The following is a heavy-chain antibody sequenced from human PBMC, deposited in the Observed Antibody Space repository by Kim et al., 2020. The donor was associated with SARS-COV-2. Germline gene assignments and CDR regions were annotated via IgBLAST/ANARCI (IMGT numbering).Heavy chain of an antibody. V-gene: IGHV4-59*01. CDR1: GGSISNYY. J-gene: IGHJ5*02. Sequence: SETLSLTCSVSGGSISNYYWTWIRQPPGKGLEWIGYIYYSGSTNYNPSLKSRVTISVDTSNNQFSLKLRSVTAADTAVYYCARRCGIAAFDPLGQGPPV. D-gene: IGHD6-13*01. CDR2: IYYSGST. CDR3: ARRCGIAAFDP.